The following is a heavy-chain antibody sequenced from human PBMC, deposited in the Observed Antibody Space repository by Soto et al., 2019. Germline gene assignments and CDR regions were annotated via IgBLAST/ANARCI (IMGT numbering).Heavy chain of an antibody. CDR3: AGLITPRVLDS. J-gene: IGHJ4*02. CDR2: MKQDGSEK. CDR1: GFTFSNYW. D-gene: IGHD1-20*01. Sequence: EVQLVESGGGLVQPGGSLRLSCAASGFTFSNYWMSWVRQAPGKGLEWVANMKQDGSEKEYVGSVMGRFTISRDNDKNSLSLQMNSLTTEDTAVYYCAGLITPRVLDSWGQGTLVTVSS. V-gene: IGHV3-7*05.